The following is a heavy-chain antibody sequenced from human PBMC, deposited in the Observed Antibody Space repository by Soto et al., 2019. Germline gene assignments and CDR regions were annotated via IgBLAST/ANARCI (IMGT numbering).Heavy chain of an antibody. Sequence: PSETLSLTCTVSGGSVSSGSYYWSWIRQPPGKGLEWIGYIYYSGSTYYNPSLKSRVTISVDTSKNQFSLKLSSVTAADTAVYYCARAVTTSFRDYYYYYGMDVWGQGTTVTVSS. CDR1: GGSVSSGSYY. J-gene: IGHJ6*02. D-gene: IGHD4-4*01. V-gene: IGHV4-30-4*08. CDR3: ARAVTTSFRDYYYYYGMDV. CDR2: IYYSGST.